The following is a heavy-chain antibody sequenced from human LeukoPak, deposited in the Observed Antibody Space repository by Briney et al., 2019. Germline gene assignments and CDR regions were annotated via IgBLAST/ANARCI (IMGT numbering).Heavy chain of an antibody. J-gene: IGHJ4*02. CDR1: GFTFSSYS. CDR3: ARDQPSYKYYDFWSGSLDY. Sequence: SGGSLRLSCAASGFTFSSYSMNWVRQAPGKGLEWVSYISSSSSTIYYADSVKGRFTISRDNAKNSLYLQMNSLRAEDTAVYYGARDQPSYKYYDFWSGSLDYWGQGTLVTVSS. V-gene: IGHV3-48*01. D-gene: IGHD3-3*01. CDR2: ISSSSSTI.